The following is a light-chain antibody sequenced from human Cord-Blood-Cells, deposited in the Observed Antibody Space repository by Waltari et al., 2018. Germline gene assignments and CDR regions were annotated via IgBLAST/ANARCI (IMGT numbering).Light chain of an antibody. CDR1: QDISNY. V-gene: IGKV1-33*01. CDR3: QQYVNLPYT. CDR2: DAS. Sequence: DIQMTQSPSSLSASVGDRVTITCQASQDISNYLNWYQQKPGKAPKLLIYDASNFETGVPSRFSGSGSGTDFTFTISSLQPEDIATYYCQQYVNLPYTFGQGTKLEIK. J-gene: IGKJ2*01.